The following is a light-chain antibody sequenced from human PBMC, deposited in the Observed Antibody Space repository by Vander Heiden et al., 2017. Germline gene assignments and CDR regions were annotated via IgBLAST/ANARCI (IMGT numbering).Light chain of an antibody. CDR2: GNS. CDR1: SSNIGAGYD. CDR3: QSYDSSHAV. J-gene: IGLJ7*01. Sequence: QSVLTQPPPVSGAPGQRVTISCTGSSSNIGAGYDVHWYQQLPGTAPKLLIYGNSNRPSGVPDRFSGSKSGTSASLAITGLQAEDEAYYYCQSYDSSHAVFGGGTQLTVL. V-gene: IGLV1-40*01.